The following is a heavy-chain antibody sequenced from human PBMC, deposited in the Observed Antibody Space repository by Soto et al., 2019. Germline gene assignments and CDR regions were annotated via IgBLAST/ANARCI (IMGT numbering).Heavy chain of an antibody. D-gene: IGHD6-13*01. CDR3: ARRVVNIATAVSLDS. Sequence: ASVKVSCKASGYTFTNYYIHWVRQAPGQGLEWMGIINPSGGTTSYAQKFQGRVTMTRDTSTNTAYMELSSLRSEDTAMYYCARRVVNIATAVSLDSWGQGTLVTAPQ. V-gene: IGHV1-46*01. CDR1: GYTFTNYY. J-gene: IGHJ4*02. CDR2: INPSGGTT.